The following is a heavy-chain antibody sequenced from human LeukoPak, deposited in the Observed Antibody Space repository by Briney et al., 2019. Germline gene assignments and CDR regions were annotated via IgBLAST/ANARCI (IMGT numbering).Heavy chain of an antibody. CDR1: GFTFSSYA. CDR3: AKGTYYDFWSDNWFDP. Sequence: PGGSLRLSCAASGFTFSSYAMSWVRQAPGKGLEWVSAISGSGGSTYYADSVKGRFTISRDNSKNTLYLQMNSLRAEDTAVYYCAKGTYYDFWSDNWFDPWGQGTLVTVSS. J-gene: IGHJ5*02. D-gene: IGHD3-3*01. V-gene: IGHV3-23*01. CDR2: ISGSGGST.